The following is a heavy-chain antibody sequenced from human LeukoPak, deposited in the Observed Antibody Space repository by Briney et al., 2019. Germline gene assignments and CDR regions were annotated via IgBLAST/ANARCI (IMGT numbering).Heavy chain of an antibody. CDR1: GYRFTSYW. V-gene: IGHV5-51*01. CDR2: IYPGDSDT. Sequence: GGPLEISLKGSGYRFTSYWIGWVRQLPGKGLEWMGIIYPGDSDTRYSPSFEGQVTISADKSISTAYLQWSSLKASDTAMYYCARVYYYDGSGYSFDYWGQGTLVTVSS. D-gene: IGHD3-22*01. J-gene: IGHJ4*02. CDR3: ARVYYYDGSGYSFDY.